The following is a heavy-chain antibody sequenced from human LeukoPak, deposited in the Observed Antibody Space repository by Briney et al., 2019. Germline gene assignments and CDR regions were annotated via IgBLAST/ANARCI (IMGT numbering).Heavy chain of an antibody. J-gene: IGHJ5*02. CDR2: IGTSGSPI. V-gene: IGHV3-11*04. CDR3: ARKRPNYVDA. D-gene: IGHD3-10*02. CDR1: GFTFSDYY. Sequence: GGSLRLSCAASGFTFSDYYMTWIRQAPGKGLEWVSLIGTSGSPIFYADSVKGRFTMSRDSARNSLYLQMNSVRAEDSAVYYCARKRPNYVDAWGQGTLVTVSS.